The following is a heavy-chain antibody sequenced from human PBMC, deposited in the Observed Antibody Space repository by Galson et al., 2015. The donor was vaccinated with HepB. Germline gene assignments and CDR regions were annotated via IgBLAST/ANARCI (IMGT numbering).Heavy chain of an antibody. CDR1: GYTFTSYD. D-gene: IGHD6-19*01. V-gene: IGHV1-8*01. CDR2: MNPNSGNT. J-gene: IGHJ6*03. Sequence: SVKVSCKASGYTFTSYDINWVRQATGQGLEWMGWMNPNSGNTGYAQKFQGRVTMTRNTSISTAYMELSSLRSEDTAVYYCSRERAIAVAGTEYYYYYYMAVWGKGTTVTVSS. CDR3: SRERAIAVAGTEYYYYYYMAV.